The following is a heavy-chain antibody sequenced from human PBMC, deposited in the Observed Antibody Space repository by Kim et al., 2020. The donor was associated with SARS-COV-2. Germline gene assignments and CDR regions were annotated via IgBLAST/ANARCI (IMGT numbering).Heavy chain of an antibody. V-gene: IGHV4-59*01. Sequence: SETLSLTCTVSGGSISSYYWSWIRQPPGKGLEWIGYLYYSGSTNYNPSLKSRVTISVDTSKNQFSLKLSSVTAADTAVYYCARFGLYDFKLGAFDIWGQGTMVTVSS. CDR3: ARFGLYDFKLGAFDI. D-gene: IGHD3-3*01. CDR1: GGSISSYY. CDR2: LYYSGST. J-gene: IGHJ3*02.